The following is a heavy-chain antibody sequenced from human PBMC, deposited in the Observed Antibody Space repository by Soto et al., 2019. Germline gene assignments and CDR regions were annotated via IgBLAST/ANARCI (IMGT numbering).Heavy chain of an antibody. CDR1: EFAFNTYA. V-gene: IGHV3-33*01. CDR3: ARGGLQSFYFPPDF. D-gene: IGHD4-4*01. CDR2: IWYDGRNK. Sequence: PGGSLRLSCVASEFAFNTYAIHWVRQAPGQGLEWVAVIWYDGRNKYYAESVKGRFTISRDNSENTVSLQMNSLRPDDTAIYHCARGGLQSFYFPPDFWGRGTLFTVSS. J-gene: IGHJ4*02.